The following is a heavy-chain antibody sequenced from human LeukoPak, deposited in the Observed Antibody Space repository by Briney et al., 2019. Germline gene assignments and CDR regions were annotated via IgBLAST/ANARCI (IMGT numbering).Heavy chain of an antibody. CDR3: AKDFYSGSSP. CDR1: GFTFDDYG. Sequence: GRSLRLSCAASGFTFDDYGMHWVRQPPGKGLEWVAFIRYDGSNEYYADSVKGRFTISRDNSKNTLFLQMNSLRTEDTAVYYCAKDFYSGSSPWGQGTLVTVSS. CDR2: IRYDGSNE. J-gene: IGHJ5*02. V-gene: IGHV3-30*02. D-gene: IGHD1-26*01.